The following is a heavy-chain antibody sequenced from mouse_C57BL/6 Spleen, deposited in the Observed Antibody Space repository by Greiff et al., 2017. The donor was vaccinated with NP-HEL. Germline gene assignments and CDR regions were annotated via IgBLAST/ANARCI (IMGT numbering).Heavy chain of an antibody. Sequence: DVKLQESGPGLVKPSQSLSLTCSVTGYSITSGYYWNWIRQFPGNKLEWMGYISYDGSNNYNPSLKNRISITRDTSKNQFFLKLNSVTTEDTATYYCARLITGGGDYWGQGTTLTVSS. CDR1: GYSITSGYY. V-gene: IGHV3-6*01. CDR3: ARLITGGGDY. D-gene: IGHD1-1*01. J-gene: IGHJ2*01. CDR2: ISYDGSN.